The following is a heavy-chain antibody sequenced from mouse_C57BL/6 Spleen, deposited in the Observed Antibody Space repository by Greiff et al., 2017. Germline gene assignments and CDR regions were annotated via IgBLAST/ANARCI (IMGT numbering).Heavy chain of an antibody. CDR1: GYSITSGYY. J-gene: IGHJ2*01. D-gene: IGHD2-4*01. CDR2: ISYDGSN. CDR3: SRDYDYDERYFDY. Sequence: VQLKESGPGLVKPSQSLSLTCSVSGYSITSGYYWYWIRPLPGNKLEWMVFISYDGSNNYNPSLKNRISITRDTSKNQLFLKLNTVTTEDTATYYWSRDYDYDERYFDYWGQGTTLTVSS. V-gene: IGHV3-6*01.